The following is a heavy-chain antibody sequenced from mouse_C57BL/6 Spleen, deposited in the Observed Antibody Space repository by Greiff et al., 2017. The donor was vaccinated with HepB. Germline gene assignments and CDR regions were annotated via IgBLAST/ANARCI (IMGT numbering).Heavy chain of an antibody. CDR3: ARGPWFYAMDY. J-gene: IGHJ4*01. CDR2: ISYSGST. D-gene: IGHD2-2*01. CDR1: GYSITSGYD. Sequence: EVKLVESGPGMVKPSQSLSLTCTVTGYSITSGYDWHWIRHFPGNKLEWMGYISYSGSTNYNPSLKSRISITHDTSKNHFFLKLNSVTTEDTATYYCARGPWFYAMDYWGQGTSVTVSS. V-gene: IGHV3-1*01.